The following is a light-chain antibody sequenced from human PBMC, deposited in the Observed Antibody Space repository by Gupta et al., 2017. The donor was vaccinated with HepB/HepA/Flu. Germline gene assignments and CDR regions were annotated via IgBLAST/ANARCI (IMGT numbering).Light chain of an antibody. CDR1: SSNFGSNY. V-gene: IGLV1-47*01. Sequence: QSVLTQPPSASGTPGQRVTISCSGSSSNFGSNYVYWYQQLPGTEHKLRIDRSDQRSSGVTDRFLCYKAGTSASLQISGLRAEDEADDYWAASDASLSGLVCGTGTKVTVL. CDR2: RSD. CDR3: AASDASLSGLV. J-gene: IGLJ1*01.